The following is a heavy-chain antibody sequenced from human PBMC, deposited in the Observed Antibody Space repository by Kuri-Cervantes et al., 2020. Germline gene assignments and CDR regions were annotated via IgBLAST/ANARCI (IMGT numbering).Heavy chain of an antibody. CDR2: IKSKTDGGTT. CDR1: GFTFSNAW. V-gene: IGHV3-15*01. Sequence: GGSLRLSCAASGFTFSNAWMSWVRQAPGKGLEWVGRIKSKTDGGTTDYAAPVKGRFTISRDDSKNTLYLQMNSLKTEDTAVYYCAKTEDTAMAPGYWGQGTLVTVSS. CDR3: AKTEDTAMAPGY. J-gene: IGHJ4*02. D-gene: IGHD5-18*01.